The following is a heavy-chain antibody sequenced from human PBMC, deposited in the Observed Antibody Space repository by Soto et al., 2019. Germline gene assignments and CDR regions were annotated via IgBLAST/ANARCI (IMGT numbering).Heavy chain of an antibody. CDR2: INPSGGST. V-gene: IGHV1-46*03. Sequence: GASVKVSCKASGYTLTSYYMHWVRQAPGQGLEWMGIINPSGGSTSYTQRFQGRVTMTRDTSTSTVYMELSSLRSEDTAVYYCASRLYSSGYYGFLSPWGQGTLVPVSS. J-gene: IGHJ5*02. CDR1: GYTLTSYY. CDR3: ASRLYSSGYYGFLSP. D-gene: IGHD3-22*01.